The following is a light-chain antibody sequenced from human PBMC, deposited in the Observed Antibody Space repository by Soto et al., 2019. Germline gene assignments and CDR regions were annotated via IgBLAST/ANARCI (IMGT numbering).Light chain of an antibody. CDR1: QSVSSSY. CDR2: GAS. CDR3: QQYATSPLT. Sequence: EIVLTHSPPTRAFSAEEIATLSRRASQSVSSSYLAWYQQKPGQAPRLLIYGASNRATGIPDRFSGSGSGTDFTLTISRLEPEDFALYYCQQYATSPLTFGGGTKVDIK. J-gene: IGKJ4*01. V-gene: IGKV3-20*01.